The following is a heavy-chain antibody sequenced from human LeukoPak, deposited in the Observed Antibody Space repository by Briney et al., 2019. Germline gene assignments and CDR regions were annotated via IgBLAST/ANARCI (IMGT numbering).Heavy chain of an antibody. V-gene: IGHV4-39*01. CDR3: ARRLRDFDY. J-gene: IGHJ4*02. Sequence: WETLSLTCTVSGVSISSSSTYHWGWIRQPPGKGLEWIGSIHYSGTTNYNPSLNSRVTISVDTFKNQFSLKLNSVAAADAAVYHCARRLRDFDYWGQGTLVTVSS. CDR1: GVSISSSSTYH. D-gene: IGHD5/OR15-5a*01. CDR2: IHYSGTT.